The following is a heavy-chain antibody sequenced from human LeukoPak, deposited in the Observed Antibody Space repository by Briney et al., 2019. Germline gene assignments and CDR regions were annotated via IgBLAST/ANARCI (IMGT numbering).Heavy chain of an antibody. V-gene: IGHV3-30*14. CDR1: GFTFSSYP. CDR3: ARDPRDSSGQRVDY. D-gene: IGHD3-22*01. CDR2: ISYDGSDK. Sequence: GGSLRLSCAASGFTFSSYPMHWVRQAPGKGLEWVAVISYDGSDKYYADSVKGRFTISRDNSKNTLYLQMNSLRAEDTAVYYCARDPRDSSGQRVDYWGQGTLVTVSS. J-gene: IGHJ4*02.